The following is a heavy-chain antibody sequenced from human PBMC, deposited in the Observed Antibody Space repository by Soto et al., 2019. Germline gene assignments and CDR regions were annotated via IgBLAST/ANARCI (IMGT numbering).Heavy chain of an antibody. J-gene: IGHJ4*02. D-gene: IGHD5-12*01. CDR2: ISSSTTYI. Sequence: LRLSCAASGFTFSYYSMTWVRQAPGRGLEWVSSISSSTTYISYADSVRGRFTISRDNADNSLYLQMNSLRAEDTAVYYCSRDPVGVESTFYFDSWSQGTLVTVSS. V-gene: IGHV3-21*04. CDR1: GFTFSYYS. CDR3: SRDPVGVESTFYFDS.